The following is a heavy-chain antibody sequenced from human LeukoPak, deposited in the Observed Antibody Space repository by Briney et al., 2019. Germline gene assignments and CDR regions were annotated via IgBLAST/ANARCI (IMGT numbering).Heavy chain of an antibody. CDR2: IWSDGSNR. CDR3: ARDAQRGFGYSNSLEY. Sequence: GGSLRLSCAASGFIYSHYGMHWVRQAPGKGLEWVAVIWSDGSNRFYAGSVKGRFTISRDNSQNTLFLQMNSLRAEDTAMYYCARDAQRGFGYSNSLEYWGHGTLVTVSS. V-gene: IGHV3-33*01. J-gene: IGHJ4*01. CDR1: GFIYSHYG. D-gene: IGHD4-11*01.